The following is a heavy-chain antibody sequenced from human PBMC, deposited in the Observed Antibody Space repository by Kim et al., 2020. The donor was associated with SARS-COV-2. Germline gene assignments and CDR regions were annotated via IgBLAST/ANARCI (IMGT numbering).Heavy chain of an antibody. CDR1: GFTFDDYA. Sequence: GESLRLPCAASGFTFDDYAIQWVRQVPGKGLEWVSLISRDGGEIKYADSVKGRFTISRDNSKKSVYLQMNSLRSEDTALYYCVRGQQWLIKNWGQGTQVTVST. CDR3: VRGQQWLIKN. CDR2: ISRDGGEI. D-gene: IGHD6-19*01. J-gene: IGHJ4*02. V-gene: IGHV3-43*02.